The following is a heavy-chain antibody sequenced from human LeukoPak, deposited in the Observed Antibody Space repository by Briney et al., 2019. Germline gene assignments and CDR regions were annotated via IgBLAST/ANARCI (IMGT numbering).Heavy chain of an antibody. CDR2: ILGSGGRT. V-gene: IGHV3-23*01. J-gene: IGHJ4*02. D-gene: IGHD3-10*01. CDR3: ATYGSGFGY. CDR1: GFTFSSYG. Sequence: GGSLRLSCAASGFTFSSYGMSWVRQAPGKGLEWVSVILGSGGRTFYADSVKGRFTIYRDNSNNTLYLQMNSLRCEDTAVYYCATYGSGFGYWGQGTLVTVS.